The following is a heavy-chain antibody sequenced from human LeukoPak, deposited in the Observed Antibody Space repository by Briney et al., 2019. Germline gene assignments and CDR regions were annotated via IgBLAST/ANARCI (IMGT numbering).Heavy chain of an antibody. D-gene: IGHD2-2*01. Sequence: GGSLRLSCAASGFTFNIYWMNWVRQTPGKGLEWVANINQDGSEKYHVDSVKGRFTISRDNARNSLYLQMNSLRTEDTSVYYCAPHCSSASCPDYWGQGTLVTVSS. CDR1: GFTFNIYW. V-gene: IGHV3-7*01. CDR3: APHCSSASCPDY. J-gene: IGHJ4*02. CDR2: INQDGSEK.